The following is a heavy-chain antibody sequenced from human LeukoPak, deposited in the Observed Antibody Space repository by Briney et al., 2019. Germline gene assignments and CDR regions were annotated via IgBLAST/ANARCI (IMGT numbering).Heavy chain of an antibody. CDR2: ISSSSSYT. CDR3: ARDPTGTTAWFDP. V-gene: IGHV3-11*06. J-gene: IGHJ5*02. D-gene: IGHD1-1*01. Sequence: PGGSLRLSCAASGFTFSDYYMSWIRQAPGKGLEWVSYISSSSSYTNYADSVKGRFTISRDNAKNSPYLQMNSLRAEDTAVYYCARDPTGTTAWFDPWGQGTLVTVSS. CDR1: GFTFSDYY.